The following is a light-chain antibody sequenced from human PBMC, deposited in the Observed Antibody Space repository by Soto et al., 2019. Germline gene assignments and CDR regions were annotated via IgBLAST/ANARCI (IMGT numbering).Light chain of an antibody. CDR2: DAS. Sequence: EIVLTQSPATLSFSPGERATLSCRASQSVSSYLAWYQQKPGQDPRVLIYDASNRATGIPARFSGSGSGTDFTLTISSLEPEDFAVYYCQQRSNWPPYTFGQGTKLEIK. V-gene: IGKV3-11*01. J-gene: IGKJ2*01. CDR1: QSVSSY. CDR3: QQRSNWPPYT.